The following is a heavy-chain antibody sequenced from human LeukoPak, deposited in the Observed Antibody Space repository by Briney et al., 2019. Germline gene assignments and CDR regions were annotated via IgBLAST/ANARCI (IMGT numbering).Heavy chain of an antibody. CDR3: ARVSSYYDSSGYYYLPSDY. Sequence: ASVKVSCKASGYTFTSYAISWVRQAPGQGLEWMGGIIPIFGTANYAQKFQGRVTITTDESTSTAYMELSSLRSEDTAVYYCARVSSYYDSSGYYYLPSDYWGQGTLVTVSS. CDR2: IIPIFGTA. J-gene: IGHJ4*02. V-gene: IGHV1-69*05. D-gene: IGHD3-22*01. CDR1: GYTFTSYA.